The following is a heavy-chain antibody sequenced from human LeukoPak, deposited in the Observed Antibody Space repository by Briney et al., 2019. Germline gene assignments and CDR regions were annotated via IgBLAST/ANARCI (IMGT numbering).Heavy chain of an antibody. CDR3: ARGSRDSYYYYYYGMDV. CDR2: ISAYNGNT. D-gene: IGHD3/OR15-3a*01. CDR1: GYPFMSYG. Sequence: GASVKVSCKPSGYPFMSYGFSWVRQASGQGLEWMGWISAYNGNTNYAQKLQGRVTMTTDTSTSTAYMELRSLRSDDTAVYYCARGSRDSYYYYYYGMDVWGQGTTVTVSS. J-gene: IGHJ6*02. V-gene: IGHV1-18*01.